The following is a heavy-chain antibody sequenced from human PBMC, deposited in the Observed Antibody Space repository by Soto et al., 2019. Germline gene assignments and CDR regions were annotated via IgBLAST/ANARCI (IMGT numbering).Heavy chain of an antibody. CDR2: IWYDGSNK. CDR1: GFTFSSYG. V-gene: IGHV3-33*01. Sequence: GGSLRLSCAASGFTFSSYGMHWVRQAPGKGLEWVAVIWYDGSNKYYADSVKGRFTISRDNSKNTLYLQMNSLRAEDTAVYYCARDRGSGSYYNAPYWGQGTLVTVSS. CDR3: ARDRGSGSYYNAPY. D-gene: IGHD3-10*01. J-gene: IGHJ4*02.